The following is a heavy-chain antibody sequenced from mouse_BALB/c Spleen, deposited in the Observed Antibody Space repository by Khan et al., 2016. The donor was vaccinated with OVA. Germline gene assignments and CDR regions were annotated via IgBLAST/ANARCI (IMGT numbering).Heavy chain of an antibody. CDR2: INPNNGDT. CDR1: GYIFSDYT. V-gene: IGHV1-18*01. D-gene: IGHD1-1*01. J-gene: IGHJ2*01. CDR3: ARTGYGSLGY. Sequence: VQLQQSGPELVKPGASVKISCKASGYIFSDYTIDWVKQSHGKSLEWIGDINPNNGDTFYNQKFKGKATLTVDKSSSTAFMELRSLTSEDTAVYDCARTGYGSLGYWGQGTTLTVSS.